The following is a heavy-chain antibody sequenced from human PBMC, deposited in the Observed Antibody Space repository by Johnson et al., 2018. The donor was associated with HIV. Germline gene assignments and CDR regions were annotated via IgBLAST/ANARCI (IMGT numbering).Heavy chain of an antibody. Sequence: QMQLVESGGGVVRPGGSLRLSCAASGFTFDDYGMTWVRQAPGKGLEWVAVIWYDGSNKYYADSVKGRFTISRDNSKNTLYLQMNSLRAEDTAIYYCAKDPGNWSDFWSASDAFDVWGQGTMVTVSS. CDR1: GFTFDDYG. V-gene: IGHV3-33*06. CDR2: IWYDGSNK. J-gene: IGHJ3*01. CDR3: AKDPGNWSDFWSASDAFDV. D-gene: IGHD3-3*01.